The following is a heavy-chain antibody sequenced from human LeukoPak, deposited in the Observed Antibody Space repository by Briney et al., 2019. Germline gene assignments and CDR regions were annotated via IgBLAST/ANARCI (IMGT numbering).Heavy chain of an antibody. Sequence: KSSGTLSLTCAVSGGSISSSNWWSWVRQPPGKGLEWIGEIYHSGSTNYNPSLKSRVTISVDKSKDQFSLKLSSVTAADTAVYYCARGYSSAEDAFDIWGQGTMVTVSS. CDR2: IYHSGST. J-gene: IGHJ3*02. CDR3: ARGYSSAEDAFDI. CDR1: GGSISSSNW. V-gene: IGHV4-4*02. D-gene: IGHD6-19*01.